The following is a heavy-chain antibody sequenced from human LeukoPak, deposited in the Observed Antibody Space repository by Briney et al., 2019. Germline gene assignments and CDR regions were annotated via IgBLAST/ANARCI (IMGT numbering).Heavy chain of an antibody. D-gene: IGHD1-26*01. J-gene: IGHJ5*01. V-gene: IGHV6-1*01. Sequence: SQTLSLTCAISGDSVSTNSATWTWLRQSPSRGLEWLGRTYYRSKWNNDYAVSMKSRITINPDTSKNQFSLQLNSVTPEDTAVYYCARLVGASWFDSWGQGTLVTVSP. CDR1: GDSVSTNSAT. CDR2: TYYRSKWNN. CDR3: ARLVGASWFDS.